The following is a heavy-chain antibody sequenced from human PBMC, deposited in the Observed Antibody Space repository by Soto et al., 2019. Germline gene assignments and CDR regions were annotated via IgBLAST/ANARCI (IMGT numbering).Heavy chain of an antibody. J-gene: IGHJ2*01. CDR2: ISGTDANT. D-gene: IGHD3-10*01. V-gene: IGHV3-23*01. Sequence: GGSLRLSCAASGFTFSSYAMTWVRQAPGKGLEWVSGISGTDANTYYADSVKGRFTISRDNSKNTLFLQMNSLRAEDTAVYYCAKAPYYYGSGWPWFFDLWGRGTLVTVSS. CDR3: AKAPYYYGSGWPWFFDL. CDR1: GFTFSSYA.